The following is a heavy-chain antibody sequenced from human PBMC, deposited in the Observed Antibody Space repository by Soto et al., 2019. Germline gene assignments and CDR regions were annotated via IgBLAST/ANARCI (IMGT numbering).Heavy chain of an antibody. V-gene: IGHV4-59*01. CDR1: GGSLSGYY. J-gene: IGHJ3*02. CDR2: FYYSGST. Sequence: PSETLSLTCTVSGGSLSGYYWSWIRQPPGKGLEWIGDFYYSGSTNYNPSLKSRVSISVDRSKNQFSLKLSSVTAADTAVYYGARGRGGIICSGGSCYPDAFDIWGQGTMVTVSS. D-gene: IGHD2-15*01. CDR3: ARGRGGIICSGGSCYPDAFDI.